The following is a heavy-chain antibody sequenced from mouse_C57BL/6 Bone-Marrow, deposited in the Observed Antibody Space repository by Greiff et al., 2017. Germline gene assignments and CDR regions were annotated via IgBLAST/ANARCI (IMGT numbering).Heavy chain of an antibody. CDR3: ARHYGFAY. CDR1: GYTFTSYG. V-gene: IGHV1-81*01. J-gene: IGHJ3*01. D-gene: IGHD1-1*01. CDR2: IYPRSGNT. Sequence: VQLQQSGAELARPGASVKLSCKASGYTFTSYGISWVKQRTGQGLEWIGEIYPRSGNTYYNEKFKGKATLTADKSSSTAYMELRSLTSEYSAVYFCARHYGFAYWGQGTLVTVSA.